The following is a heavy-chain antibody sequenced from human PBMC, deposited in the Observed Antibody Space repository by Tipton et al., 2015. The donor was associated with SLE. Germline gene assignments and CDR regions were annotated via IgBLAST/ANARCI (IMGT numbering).Heavy chain of an antibody. Sequence: TLSLTCTVSGGSISSSSYYWGWIRQPPGKGLEWIGSIYYSGSTYYNPSLKSRVTISVDTSKNQFSLKLSSVTAADTAVYYCARHPGIYSSGSYDIVYWGQGTLVTVSS. D-gene: IGHD3-10*01. CDR1: GGSISSSSYY. V-gene: IGHV4-39*07. CDR2: IYYSGST. J-gene: IGHJ4*02. CDR3: ARHPGIYSSGSYDIVY.